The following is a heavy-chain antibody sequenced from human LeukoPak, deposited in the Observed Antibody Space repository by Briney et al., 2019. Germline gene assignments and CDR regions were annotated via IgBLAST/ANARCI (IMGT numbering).Heavy chain of an antibody. J-gene: IGHJ3*02. D-gene: IGHD6-19*01. V-gene: IGHV2-5*02. CDR3: AHRRRSGWDHDAFDI. CDR1: GFSLSTSEVG. CDR2: IYWDDDK. Sequence: SCPTLVNPTQALTLTSTFSGFSLSTSEVGGGWIRPPPGKALEWLPIIYWDDDKRYSPSLKSRLTITKDTSKNQVVLTTTNMDPVDTATYYCAHRRRSGWDHDAFDIWGQGTMVTVSS.